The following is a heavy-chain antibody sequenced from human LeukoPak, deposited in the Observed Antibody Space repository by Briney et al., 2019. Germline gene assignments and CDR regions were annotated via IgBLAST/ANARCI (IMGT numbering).Heavy chain of an antibody. Sequence: ASVKVSCKASGYTSTSYGLSWVRQAPGQGLEWMGWISAYNGNTNYAQKLQGRVTMTTDTSTSTAYMELRSLRSDDTAVYYCARDGYYYGSGSYYNVGYWGQETLVTVSS. V-gene: IGHV1-18*01. CDR3: ARDGYYYGSGSYYNVGY. CDR2: ISAYNGNT. J-gene: IGHJ4*01. D-gene: IGHD3-10*01. CDR1: GYTSTSYG.